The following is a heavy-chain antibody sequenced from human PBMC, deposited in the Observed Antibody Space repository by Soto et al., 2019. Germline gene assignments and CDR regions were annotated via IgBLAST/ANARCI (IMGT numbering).Heavy chain of an antibody. CDR1: GYTFTGYY. Sequence: VASVNVSCKASGYTFTGYYMHWVRQAPGQGLEWMGWINPNIGGTNYAQKFQGRVTMTRDTSISTAYMELSRLRSDDTAVYYCASLWFGDPNWFEPWGQGTMVTVSP. CDR3: ASLWFGDPNWFEP. V-gene: IGHV1-2*02. D-gene: IGHD3-10*01. J-gene: IGHJ5*02. CDR2: INPNIGGT.